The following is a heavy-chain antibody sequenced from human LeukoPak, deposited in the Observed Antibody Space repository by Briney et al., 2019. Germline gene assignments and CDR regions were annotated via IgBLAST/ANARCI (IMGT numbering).Heavy chain of an antibody. CDR2: INSDGSST. CDR3: ARGLRGSPIDY. V-gene: IGHV3-74*01. Sequence: PGGSLRLSCAASGFTFSSYWMHWVRQAPGKGLVWVSRINSDGSSTSYAVSVRGRFTVSRDNAKNTLYLQMNSLRAEDTAVYYCARGLRGSPIDYWGQGTLVTVSS. CDR1: GFTFSSYW. J-gene: IGHJ4*02. D-gene: IGHD3-16*01.